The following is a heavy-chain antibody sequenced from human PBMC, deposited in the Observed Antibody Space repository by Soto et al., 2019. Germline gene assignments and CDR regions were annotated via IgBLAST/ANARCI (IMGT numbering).Heavy chain of an antibody. Sequence: GGSLRLSCAASGFTFSSYAMSWVRQAPGKGLEWVSAISGSGGSTYYADSVKGRFTISRDNSKNTLYLQMNSLRAEDTAVYYCAKCWGGYSYYYYYGMDVWGQGTTVTVSS. V-gene: IGHV3-23*01. CDR1: GFTFSSYA. J-gene: IGHJ6*02. CDR3: AKCWGGYSYYYYYGMDV. CDR2: ISGSGGST. D-gene: IGHD5-18*01.